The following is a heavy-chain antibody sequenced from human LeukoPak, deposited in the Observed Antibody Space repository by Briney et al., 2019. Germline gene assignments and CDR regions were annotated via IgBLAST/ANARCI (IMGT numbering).Heavy chain of an antibody. V-gene: IGHV4-34*01. D-gene: IGHD4-17*01. CDR1: GESLSNYY. J-gene: IGHJ4*02. CDR2: INHSGST. CDR3: ARRRRMTTVTKALDY. Sequence: PSETLSLTCAVYGESLSNYYWSWIRQPPGKGLEWIGEINHSGSTNYNPSLKSRVTISVDTSKNQFSLKLSSVTAADTAVYYCARRRRMTTVTKALDYWGQGTLVTVSS.